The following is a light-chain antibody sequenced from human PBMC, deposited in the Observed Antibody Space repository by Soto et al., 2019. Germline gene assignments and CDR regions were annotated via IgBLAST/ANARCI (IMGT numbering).Light chain of an antibody. CDR2: EGS. J-gene: IGLJ1*01. Sequence: QSALTQPASVSGSPGQSITISCTGTSSNIGSYNLVSWYQQHPGKAPKLIIYEGSKRPSGVSNRFSGSKSGNTASLTISGLQAEDEADYYCCSYAGSSTYVFGTGTMLTVL. V-gene: IGLV2-23*01. CDR3: CSYAGSSTYV. CDR1: SSNIGSYNL.